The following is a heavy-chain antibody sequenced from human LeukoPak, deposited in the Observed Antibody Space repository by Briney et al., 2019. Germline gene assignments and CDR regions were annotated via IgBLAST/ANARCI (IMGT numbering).Heavy chain of an antibody. CDR2: ISANGATT. CDR3: AERGGVAAAGRYFDF. J-gene: IGHJ4*02. V-gene: IGHV3-23*01. D-gene: IGHD6-13*01. Sequence: GGSLRLSCAASGFTFSSYGMSWVRQAPGKGLEWVSAISANGATTTYADSVRGRFTLSRDNSESTLYLQMNSLRAEDTAVYYCAERGGVAAAGRYFDFWGQGTLVTVSS. CDR1: GFTFSSYG.